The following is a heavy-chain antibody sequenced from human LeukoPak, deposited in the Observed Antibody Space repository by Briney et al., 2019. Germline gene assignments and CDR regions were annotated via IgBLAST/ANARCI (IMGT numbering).Heavy chain of an antibody. CDR3: ATAYSSGPGADY. CDR2: VDPEDGET. J-gene: IGHJ4*02. V-gene: IGHV1-69-2*01. D-gene: IGHD6-19*01. CDR1: GDTFSSYA. Sequence: GASVKVSCKASGDTFSSYAFTWVRQAPGKGLEWMGRVDPEDGETIYEEKFQGRVTITADTSIDTAYMELSSLRSEDTAVYYCATAYSSGPGADYWGQGTLVTVSS.